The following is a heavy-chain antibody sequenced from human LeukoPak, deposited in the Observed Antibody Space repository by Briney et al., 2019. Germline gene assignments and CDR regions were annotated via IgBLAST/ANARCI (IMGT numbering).Heavy chain of an antibody. CDR1: GGSFSGYY. V-gene: IGHV4-34*01. Sequence: PSETLSLTCAVYGGSFSGYYWSWIRQPPGKGLEWIGEINHSGSTNYNPSLKSRVTISVDTSKNQFSLKLSSVTAADTAVYYCARALDIVVVPAAIIWFDPWGQGTLVTVSS. D-gene: IGHD2-2*03. CDR3: ARALDIVVVPAAIIWFDP. J-gene: IGHJ5*02. CDR2: INHSGST.